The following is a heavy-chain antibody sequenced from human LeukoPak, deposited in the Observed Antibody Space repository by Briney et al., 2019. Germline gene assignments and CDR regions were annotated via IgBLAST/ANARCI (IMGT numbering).Heavy chain of an antibody. CDR3: ARQGYMGFDY. CDR2: VYYSGST. Sequence: SETLSLTCTVSGGSISSSYWSWIRQPPGKGLEWIGYVYYSGSTNYNPSLKSRVTISADTSKNQVSLKLRSVTAAETAVYYCARQGYMGFDYWGEGALVTVSS. V-gene: IGHV4-59*08. D-gene: IGHD5-12*01. CDR1: GGSISSSY. J-gene: IGHJ4*02.